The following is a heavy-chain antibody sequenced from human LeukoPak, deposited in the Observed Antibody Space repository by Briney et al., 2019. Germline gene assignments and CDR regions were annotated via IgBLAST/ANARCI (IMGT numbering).Heavy chain of an antibody. Sequence: SETLSLTCSVSSGSVSSYYWSWIRQPPGKGLEWIGYIYYSGSTNYNPSLKSRVTISVDTSKNQFSLKLSSVTAADTAVYYCARVRPPPLWGDYYYYYGMDVWGQGTTVTVSS. CDR3: ARVRPPPLWGDYYYYYGMDV. CDR1: SGSVSSYY. V-gene: IGHV4-59*02. D-gene: IGHD2-21*01. J-gene: IGHJ6*02. CDR2: IYYSGST.